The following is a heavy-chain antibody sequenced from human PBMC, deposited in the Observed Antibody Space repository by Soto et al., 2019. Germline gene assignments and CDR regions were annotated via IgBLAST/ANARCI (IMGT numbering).Heavy chain of an antibody. J-gene: IGHJ5*02. D-gene: IGHD2-15*01. CDR2: VIPIFGTA. V-gene: IGHV1-69*13. CDR1: GGTFSSYA. Sequence: SVKVSCKASGGTFSSYAISWVRQAPGQGLEWMGGVIPIFGTANYAQKFQGRVTITADESTSTAYMELSSLRSEDTAVYYCASCSGGSCYSGLNWFDPWGQGTLVTVSS. CDR3: ASCSGGSCYSGLNWFDP.